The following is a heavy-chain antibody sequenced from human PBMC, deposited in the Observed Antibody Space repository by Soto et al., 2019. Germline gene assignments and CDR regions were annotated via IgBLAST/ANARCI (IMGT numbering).Heavy chain of an antibody. CDR1: GFTCISNY. D-gene: IGHD1-26*01. V-gene: IGHV3-66*01. CDR3: ARDFVVGGPTINYYYGMDV. Sequence: VGSHRLSSTASGFTCISNYMSWVRQATGKGLEWISIIYSAGNTYYADSVKGRFTISRDNSKNTLYLQMNSLGAEDTAVYYCARDFVVGGPTINYYYGMDVWGQGTTVTVSS. J-gene: IGHJ6*02. CDR2: IYSAGNT.